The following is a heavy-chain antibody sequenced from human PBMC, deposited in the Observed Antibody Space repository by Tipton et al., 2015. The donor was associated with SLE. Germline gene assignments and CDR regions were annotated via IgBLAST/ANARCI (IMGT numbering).Heavy chain of an antibody. CDR2: IYSAGTT. V-gene: IGHV3-23*03. CDR3: AIAPNYYGRSSSYFAH. Sequence: SLRLSCAASGFTFTSYAMTWVRQPPGRGLEWVSIIYSAGTTYYADSVKGRFTVSRDDSKNTLYLQMHSLRAEDTALYFCAIAPNYYGRSSSYFAHWGQGTLVTVSS. CDR1: GFTFTSYA. J-gene: IGHJ4*02. D-gene: IGHD3-10*01.